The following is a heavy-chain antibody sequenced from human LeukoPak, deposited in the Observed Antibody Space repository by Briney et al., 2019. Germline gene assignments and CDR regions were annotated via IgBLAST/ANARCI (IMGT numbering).Heavy chain of an antibody. D-gene: IGHD2-15*01. V-gene: IGHV4-59*01. CDR2: IYYSGST. CDR1: GGPISSYY. J-gene: IGHJ5*02. CDR3: ARGGDIVGSSDWFDP. Sequence: SETLSLTCTVSGGPISSYYWSWIRQPPGKGLEWIGYIYYSGSTNYSPSLKSRVTISVDTSKNQFSLKLSSVTAADTAVYYCARGGDIVGSSDWFDPWGQGTLVTVSS.